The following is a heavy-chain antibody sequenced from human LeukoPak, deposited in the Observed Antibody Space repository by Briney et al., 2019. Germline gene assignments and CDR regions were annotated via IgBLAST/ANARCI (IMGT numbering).Heavy chain of an antibody. CDR3: AKDIRYFDWLLIFDY. D-gene: IGHD3-9*01. V-gene: IGHV3-23*01. Sequence: PGGSLRLPCAASGFTFSSYTMSWVRQAPGKGLEWVSAISGSGGSTYYADSVKGRFTISRDNSKNTLYLQMNSLRAEDTAVYYCAKDIRYFDWLLIFDYWGQGTLVTVSS. J-gene: IGHJ4*02. CDR1: GFTFSSYT. CDR2: ISGSGGST.